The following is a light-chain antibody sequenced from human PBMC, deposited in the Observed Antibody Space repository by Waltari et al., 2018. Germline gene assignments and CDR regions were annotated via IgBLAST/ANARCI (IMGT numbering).Light chain of an antibody. J-gene: IGKJ2*01. CDR3: QQYNRYSYT. CDR1: QSISSW. CDR2: QAS. Sequence: DIQMTQSPSTLSAPVGDRVTITCRASQSISSWLAWYQQKPGKAPKLLIYQASSLESVVPSRFSGSGSGTEFTLTISSLQPDDFATYYCQQYNRYSYTFGQGTKLQIE. V-gene: IGKV1-5*03.